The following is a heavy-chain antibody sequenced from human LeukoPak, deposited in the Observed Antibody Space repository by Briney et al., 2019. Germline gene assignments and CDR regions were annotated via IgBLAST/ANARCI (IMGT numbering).Heavy chain of an antibody. CDR2: ISGSGGTT. D-gene: IGHD6-13*01. J-gene: IGHJ4*02. V-gene: IGHV3-23*01. CDR1: GFTFSSYG. CDR3: AKSTDSSSWYY. Sequence: GGSLRLSCAASGFTFSSYGMSWVRQAPGKGLEWVSAISGSGGTTYYADSVKGRFTISRDNSKNTLYLQMNSLRAEDTAVYYCAKSTDSSSWYYWGQGTLVTVSS.